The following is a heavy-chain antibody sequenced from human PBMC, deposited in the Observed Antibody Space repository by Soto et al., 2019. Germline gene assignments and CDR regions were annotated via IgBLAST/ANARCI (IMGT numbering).Heavy chain of an antibody. CDR3: ARAGQYYDASGYAN. D-gene: IGHD3-22*01. CDR1: GYSFATSG. V-gene: IGHV1-18*01. Sequence: QVKLVQSGTEVKKPGASIKVSCKASGYSFATSGMSWVRQAPGQWLEWMGWISGYNGNTNYDQNLQDRVTMTTDTSTNTAYLEVRNLRSDDTAVYYCARAGQYYDASGYANWGQGTLVTVSS. CDR2: ISGYNGNT. J-gene: IGHJ4*02.